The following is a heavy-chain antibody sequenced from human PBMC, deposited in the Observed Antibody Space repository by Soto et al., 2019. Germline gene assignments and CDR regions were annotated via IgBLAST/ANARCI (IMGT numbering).Heavy chain of an antibody. J-gene: IGHJ5*02. CDR1: GFTFSSYA. V-gene: IGHV3-23*01. Sequence: GESLKISCAASGFTFSSYAMSWVRQAPGKGLEWVSAISGSGGSTYYADSVKGRFTISRDNSKNTLYLQMNSLRAEDTAVYYCAKETPDILGISAFDPWGQGTLVTVSS. CDR2: ISGSGGST. CDR3: AKETPDILGISAFDP. D-gene: IGHD3-3*02.